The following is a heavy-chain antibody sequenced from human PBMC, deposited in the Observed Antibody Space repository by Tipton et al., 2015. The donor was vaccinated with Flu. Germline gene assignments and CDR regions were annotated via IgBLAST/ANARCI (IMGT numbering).Heavy chain of an antibody. D-gene: IGHD3-10*01. V-gene: IGHV4-34*09. J-gene: IGHJ6*02. CDR1: GGSFSGNY. CDR3: ARDQGFGDGLAYDFYVLDV. Sequence: TLSLTCAVYGGSFSGNYWTWIRQRPGKGLEWIGDIYYSGSTYYNPSLRSRVTIAVDSSKNQFSLKLSSVTAADTAVYYCARDQGFGDGLAYDFYVLDVWGRGTTVTVSS. CDR2: IYYSGST.